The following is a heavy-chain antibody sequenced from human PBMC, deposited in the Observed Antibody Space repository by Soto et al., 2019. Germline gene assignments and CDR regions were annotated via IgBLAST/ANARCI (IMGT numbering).Heavy chain of an antibody. Sequence: LQTLSLTCALCGDSVSETSSAWNWIKQSPSRGLEWLGRTYYRSKWYNDYAVSVKSRITINPDTSKNQFSLQLNSVTPEDTAVYYCARAGDYYDSSGYYLLFDYWGQGTLVTVSS. D-gene: IGHD3-22*01. V-gene: IGHV6-1*01. CDR1: GDSVSETSSA. CDR3: ARAGDYYDSSGYYLLFDY. J-gene: IGHJ4*02. CDR2: TYYRSKWYN.